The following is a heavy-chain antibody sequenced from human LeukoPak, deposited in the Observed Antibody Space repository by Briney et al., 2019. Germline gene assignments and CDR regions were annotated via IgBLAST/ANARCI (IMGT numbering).Heavy chain of an antibody. CDR3: AKEMEQWLVLIEGFDY. J-gene: IGHJ4*02. CDR2: ISHDGSNK. D-gene: IGHD6-19*01. CDR1: GFTFSSYG. V-gene: IGHV3-30*18. Sequence: PGGSLRLSCAASGFTFSSYGMHWVRQAPGKGLEWVAVISHDGSNKYYADSVKGRFTISRDNSKNTLYLQMNSLRAEDTAVYYCAKEMEQWLVLIEGFDYCGQGTLVTVSS.